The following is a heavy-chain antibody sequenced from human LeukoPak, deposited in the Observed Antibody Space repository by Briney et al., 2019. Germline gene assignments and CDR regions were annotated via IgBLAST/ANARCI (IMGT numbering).Heavy chain of an antibody. V-gene: IGHV4-59*08. D-gene: IGHD3-10*01. J-gene: IGHJ3*01. CDR1: GGSISSYY. CDR2: IFHSGDT. CDR3: ARPDSNHYYGALGFDF. Sequence: SETLSLTCTVSGGSISSYYWSWIRQPPGKGLEWIGYIFHSGDTEYNPSVKSRVTMLIDTSKNQFSLNLTSATAADTAVYYCARPDSNHYYGALGFDFWGPGTMVTVSS.